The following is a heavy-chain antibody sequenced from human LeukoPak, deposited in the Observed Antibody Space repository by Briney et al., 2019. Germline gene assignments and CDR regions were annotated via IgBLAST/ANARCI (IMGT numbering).Heavy chain of an antibody. J-gene: IGHJ5*02. V-gene: IGHV4-39*01. CDR1: GGSISSSSYY. D-gene: IGHD6-13*01. CDR2: IYYSGST. Sequence: PSETLSLTSTVSGGSISSSSYYWGWIRQPPGKGLEWIGSIYYSGSTYYNPSLKSRVTISVDMSKNQFSLKLSSVTAANTAVYYCARGAPGPSRFDPWGQGTLVTVSS. CDR3: ARGAPGPSRFDP.